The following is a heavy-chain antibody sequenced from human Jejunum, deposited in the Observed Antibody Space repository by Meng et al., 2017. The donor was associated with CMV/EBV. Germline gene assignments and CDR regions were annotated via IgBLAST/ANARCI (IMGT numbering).Heavy chain of an antibody. V-gene: IGHV3-33*06. CDR2: IWYDGSNK. J-gene: IGHJ6*02. CDR3: AKDGPSSYYYYGMDV. Sequence: LTFSSDGMRWVRQAPGKGLEWVAVIWYDGSNKYYADSVKGRFTISRDNSKNTLYLQMNSLRAEDTAVYYCAKDGPSSYYYYGMDVWGQGTTVTVSS. CDR1: LTFSSDG.